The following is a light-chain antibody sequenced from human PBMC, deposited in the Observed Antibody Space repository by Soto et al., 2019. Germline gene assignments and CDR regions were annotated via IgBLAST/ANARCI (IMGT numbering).Light chain of an antibody. CDR1: QRISTY. Sequence: DIQMTQSPSSLSASVGDRVTITCRASQRISTYLNWYQQKPGNAPKLLIYDASRLQSGVPSRFSGSGSGTDFTLTISGLQAEDVAVYYCQQYYSAPTWTFGQGTKVDIK. V-gene: IGKV1-39*01. CDR3: QQYYSAPTWT. CDR2: DAS. J-gene: IGKJ1*01.